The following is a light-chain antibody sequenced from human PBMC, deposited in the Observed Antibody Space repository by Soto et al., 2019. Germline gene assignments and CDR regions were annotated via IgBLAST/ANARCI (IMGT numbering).Light chain of an antibody. Sequence: EIVLTQSPATLSSFPGDRVTLSCRASQYINTRLAWYQHRPGQAPRLLIYQTSLRAAGIPARFSASGSGTDFTLTISDVQPEDFAVYYCQQYGSSPFTFGPGT. J-gene: IGKJ3*01. V-gene: IGKV3D-11*03. CDR1: QYINTR. CDR3: QQYGSSPFT. CDR2: QTS.